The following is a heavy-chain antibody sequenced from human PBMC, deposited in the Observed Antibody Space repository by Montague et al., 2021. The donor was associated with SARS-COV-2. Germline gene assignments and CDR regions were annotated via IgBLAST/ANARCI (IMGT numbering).Heavy chain of an antibody. CDR2: INSDGSST. CDR1: GFTFRSYW. D-gene: IGHD3-3*01. CDR3: ARSIGDFWSGYEDYYSAMGV. J-gene: IGHJ6*02. Sequence: SLRLSCAASGFTFRSYWMLWVRQAPGKGLVWVSRINSDGSSTGYADSVKGRFTISRDNAKNTLYLQMNSLRAEDTAVYYCARSIGDFWSGYEDYYSAMGVWGQGTTVTVSS. V-gene: IGHV3-74*01.